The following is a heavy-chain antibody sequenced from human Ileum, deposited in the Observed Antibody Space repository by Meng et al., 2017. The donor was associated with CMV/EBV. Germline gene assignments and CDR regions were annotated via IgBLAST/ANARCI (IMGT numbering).Heavy chain of an antibody. CDR1: GFPFNIYD. Sequence: QVQGVESGGGVVQPGGSLRLSCVTSGFPFNIYDMHWVRQAPGKGLDWVTCIRHDGSEDFYVDSVKGRFTISRENSKNTLYLQMNSLRVDDSALYYCTKGGFDSWGQGTLVTVSS. CDR3: TKGGFDS. V-gene: IGHV3-30*02. D-gene: IGHD2-15*01. CDR2: IRHDGSED. J-gene: IGHJ4*02.